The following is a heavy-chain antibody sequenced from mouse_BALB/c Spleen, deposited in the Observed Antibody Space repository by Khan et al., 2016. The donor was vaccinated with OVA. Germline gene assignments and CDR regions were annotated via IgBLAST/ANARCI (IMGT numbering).Heavy chain of an antibody. CDR2: ISYSDTT. CDR3: ADELGRSYAMDY. J-gene: IGHJ4*01. V-gene: IGHV3-2*02. D-gene: IGHD4-1*01. Sequence: EVQLQESGPGLVKPSQSLSLTCTVTGYSITSDYAWNWIRQFPGNKLEWMGYISYSDTTTYNPSLKSRISITRDTSKNQFFLHSNSVTTEETATYYGADELGRSYAMDYWGQGTSVTVSS. CDR1: GYSITSDYA.